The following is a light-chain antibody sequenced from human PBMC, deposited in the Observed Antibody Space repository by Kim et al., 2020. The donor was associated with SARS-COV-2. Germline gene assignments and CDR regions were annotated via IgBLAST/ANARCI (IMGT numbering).Light chain of an antibody. J-gene: IGLJ3*02. Sequence: QSVLTQPPSVSAAPGQKVTISCSGSSSNIGNKYVSWYQQLPGTAPKLLIYDNNKRPSGIPDRFSVSKSGTSATLGITGLQTGDEADYYCGTWDSSLSAGVFGGGTQLTVL. V-gene: IGLV1-51*01. CDR3: GTWDSSLSAGV. CDR1: SSNIGNKY. CDR2: DNN.